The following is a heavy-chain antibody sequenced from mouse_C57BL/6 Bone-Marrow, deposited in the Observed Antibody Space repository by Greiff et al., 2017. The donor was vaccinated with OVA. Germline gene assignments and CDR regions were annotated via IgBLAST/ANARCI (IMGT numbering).Heavy chain of an antibody. J-gene: IGHJ1*03. CDR2: ISDGGSYT. CDR1: GFTFSSYA. D-gene: IGHD1-1*01. CDR3: ARGPSLGSSYWCFDV. Sequence: EVQRVESGGGLVKPGGSLKLSCAASGFTFSSYAMSWVRQTPEKRLEWVATISDGGSYTYYPDNVKGRFTISRDNAKNNLYLQMSHLTSEDTAMYYCARGPSLGSSYWCFDVWGTGTTVTVSS. V-gene: IGHV5-4*01.